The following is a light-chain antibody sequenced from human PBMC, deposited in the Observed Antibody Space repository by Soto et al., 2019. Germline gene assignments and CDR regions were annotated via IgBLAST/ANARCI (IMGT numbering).Light chain of an antibody. V-gene: IGLV1-51*02. Sequence: QSVLTQPPSVSAAPGHRVTISCSGGSSNIGDNYVSWYQQLPGTAPKLLIHENNKRPSGIPDRFSGSKSGASATLGITGLQTGDEADYYCGTWDNSLSACVFGTGTKVTVL. CDR1: SSNIGDNY. CDR2: ENN. J-gene: IGLJ1*01. CDR3: GTWDNSLSACV.